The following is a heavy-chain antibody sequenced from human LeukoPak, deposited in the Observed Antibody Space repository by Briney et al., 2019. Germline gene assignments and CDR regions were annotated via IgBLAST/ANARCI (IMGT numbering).Heavy chain of an antibody. D-gene: IGHD3-10*02. CDR2: LSSSRSYI. CDR3: AELGITMIGGV. V-gene: IGHV3-21*01. J-gene: IGHJ6*04. Sequence: GGSLRLSCAASGFSFSDYSMIWVRQAPGEGLEWVSSLSSSRSYIYYADSVKGRFTISRDNAKNSLYLEMNSLRAGDTAVYYCAELGITMIGGVWGKGTTVTISS. CDR1: GFSFSDYS.